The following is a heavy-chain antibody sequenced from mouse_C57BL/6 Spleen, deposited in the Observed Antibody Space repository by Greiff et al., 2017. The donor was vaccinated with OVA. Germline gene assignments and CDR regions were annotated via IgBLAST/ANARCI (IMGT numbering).Heavy chain of an antibody. CDR1: GYTFTSYW. CDR3: AGWSTVGGTSDFDY. D-gene: IGHD1-1*01. CDR2: IYPGSGST. J-gene: IGHJ2*01. V-gene: IGHV1-55*01. Sequence: QVQLQQPGAELVKPGASVKMSCKASGYTFTSYWITWVKQRPGQGLEWIGDIYPGSGSTNYNEKFKSKATLTVDTSSSTAYMQLSSLTSEDSAVYYCAGWSTVGGTSDFDYWGQGTTLTVSS.